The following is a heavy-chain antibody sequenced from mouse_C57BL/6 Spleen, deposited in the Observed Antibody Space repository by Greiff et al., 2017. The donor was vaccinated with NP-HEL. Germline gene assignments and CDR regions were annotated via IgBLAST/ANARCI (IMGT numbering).Heavy chain of an antibody. Sequence: QVQLQQSGAELVKPGASVKISCKASGYAFSSYWMNWVKQRPGKGLEWIGQIYPGDGDTNYIGKFKGKATLPADKSSSTAYMQLSSRASEDSAVYFCARDYGSSPFDYWGQGTTLTVSS. CDR2: IYPGDGDT. D-gene: IGHD1-1*01. CDR1: GYAFSSYW. CDR3: ARDYGSSPFDY. J-gene: IGHJ2*01. V-gene: IGHV1-80*01.